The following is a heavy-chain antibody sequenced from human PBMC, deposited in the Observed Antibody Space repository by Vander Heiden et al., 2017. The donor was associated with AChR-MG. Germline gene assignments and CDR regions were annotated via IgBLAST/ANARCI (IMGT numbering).Heavy chain of an antibody. CDR3: ASSLSQELDWFDP. D-gene: IGHD1-7*01. Sequence: QVQLVQSGAEVKKPGSSVKVSCKASGDTFSNYGISWVRQAPGQGLEWMGGIIPIFGATNYAQRFQGRVTFTADESTTTAYMELSSLRSDDTAVYYCASSLSQELDWFDPWGQGTLVTVSS. J-gene: IGHJ5*02. CDR2: IIPIFGAT. CDR1: GDTFSNYG. V-gene: IGHV1-69*01.